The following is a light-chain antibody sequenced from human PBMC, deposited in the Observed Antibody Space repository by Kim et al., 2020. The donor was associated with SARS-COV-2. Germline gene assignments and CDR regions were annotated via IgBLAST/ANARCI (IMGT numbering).Light chain of an antibody. V-gene: IGKV3D-15*01. CDR1: QSVSNN. J-gene: IGKJ2*01. CDR3: QQYFDWYT. Sequence: LSLSPGERATLSCRASQSVSNNLAWYQQKPGRAPRLLIFAASTRVTGIPARFSGSGSGTEFSLTISNLQSEDFAIYYCQQYFDWYTFGQGTKLEI. CDR2: AAS.